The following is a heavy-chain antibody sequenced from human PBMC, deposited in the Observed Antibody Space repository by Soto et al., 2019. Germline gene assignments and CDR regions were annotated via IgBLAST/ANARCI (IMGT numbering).Heavy chain of an antibody. CDR2: IYPGDSDA. D-gene: IGHD6-19*01. Sequence: GESLKISCKGSGYSFTSYWIGWVRQMPGKGLEWMGIIYPGDSDARYSLSFQGQVTISADKSISTAYLQWSSLKASDTAMYYCARPKVIRSGWRLPYYYYGMDVWGQGTTVTVSS. J-gene: IGHJ6*02. CDR3: ARPKVIRSGWRLPYYYYGMDV. V-gene: IGHV5-51*01. CDR1: GYSFTSYW.